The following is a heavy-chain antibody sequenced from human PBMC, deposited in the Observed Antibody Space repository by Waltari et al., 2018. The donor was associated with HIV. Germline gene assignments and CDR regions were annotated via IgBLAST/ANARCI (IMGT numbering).Heavy chain of an antibody. V-gene: IGHV3-49*03. D-gene: IGHD6-13*01. CDR1: GFTFGVYA. J-gene: IGHJ4*02. CDR2: TRSKTYGGTT. CDR3: SRVGAAAAVTLDY. Sequence: EVQLVESVGGLVQPGRSLRLSCTASGFTFGVYALSWFRQAPGRGLEWVGFTRSKTYGGTTEYAASVKGRFTISRDDSKSIAYLQMNSLKSEDTAVYYCSRVGAAAAVTLDYWGQGTLVTVSS.